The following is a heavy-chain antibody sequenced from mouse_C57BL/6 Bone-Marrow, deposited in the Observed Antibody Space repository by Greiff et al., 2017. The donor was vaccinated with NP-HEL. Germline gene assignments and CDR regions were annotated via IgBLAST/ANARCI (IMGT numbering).Heavy chain of an antibody. CDR1: GFPITSGYY. CDR3: AGDRGFAWFAY. Sequence: VQLQQSGPGLVKPSQSLFLTCSITGFPITSGYYWIWIRQSPGKPLEWMGYITHSGETFYNPSLQSPISITRETSKNQFFLQLNSVTTEDTAMYYCAGDRGFAWFAYWGQGTLVTVSA. V-gene: IGHV12-3*01. J-gene: IGHJ3*01. CDR2: ITHSGET.